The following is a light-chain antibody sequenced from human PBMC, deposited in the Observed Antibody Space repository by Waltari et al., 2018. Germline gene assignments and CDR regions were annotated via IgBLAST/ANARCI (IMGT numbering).Light chain of an antibody. Sequence: NFMLTQPHSVSESLGKTVTISCTGSGANIVNNYVQWYQQRPGSAPTTVIYEDNRRPSGVPDRFSGSIDSSSSSASLTISGLKTEDEADYYCQSYDHNNVLFGGGTKLTVL. V-gene: IGLV6-57*02. J-gene: IGLJ2*01. CDR2: EDN. CDR1: GANIVNNY. CDR3: QSYDHNNVL.